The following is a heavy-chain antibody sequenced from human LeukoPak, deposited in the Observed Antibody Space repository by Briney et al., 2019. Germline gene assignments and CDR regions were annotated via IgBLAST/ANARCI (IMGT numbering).Heavy chain of an antibody. D-gene: IGHD1-14*01. CDR3: ARGRYNSFDY. CDR2: TYYRCEWFY. V-gene: IGHV6-1*01. J-gene: IGHJ4*02. CDR1: GDSDSSTIDA. Sequence: SQTLSLTCAIAGDSDSSTIDAWHWTRQSPARGLGGMGRTYYRCEWFYEYAVSVKSRMTINPDTSKNHFSLHLNSVTPEDTAVYYCARGRYNSFDYWGRGTPVTVSS.